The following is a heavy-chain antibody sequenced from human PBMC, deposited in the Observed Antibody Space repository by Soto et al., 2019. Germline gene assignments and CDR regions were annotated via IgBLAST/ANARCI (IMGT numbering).Heavy chain of an antibody. Sequence: QLQLQESGSGLVKPSQTLSLTCAVSGGSIRSGGYSWSWIRPPPGKGLEWIGYIYHSGSTYYNPSLKSRVTRSVDRSKNQFALKLSSVTAADTAVYYCARGQVVAAQHWGQGTLVTVSS. CDR1: GGSIRSGGYS. D-gene: IGHD2-15*01. J-gene: IGHJ4*02. CDR3: ARGQVVAAQH. CDR2: IYHSGST. V-gene: IGHV4-30-2*01.